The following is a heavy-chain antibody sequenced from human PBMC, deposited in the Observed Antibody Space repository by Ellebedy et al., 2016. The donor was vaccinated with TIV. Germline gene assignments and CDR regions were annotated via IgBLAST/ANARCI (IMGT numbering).Heavy chain of an antibody. CDR3: VRDLTNYGSSSY. V-gene: IGHV1-2*02. CDR1: GYTFTDYY. D-gene: IGHD3-22*01. Sequence: AASVKVSCKASGYTFTDYYIHWVRQATGQGLEWVAWINPKDGGTAFAQKVQGRLILTGDTSITTAYMELNWLRSDDTAVYYCVRDLTNYGSSSYWGQGTLVTVSS. J-gene: IGHJ4*02. CDR2: INPKDGGT.